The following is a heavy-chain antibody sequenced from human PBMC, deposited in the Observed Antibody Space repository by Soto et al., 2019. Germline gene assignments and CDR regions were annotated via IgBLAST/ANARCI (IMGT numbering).Heavy chain of an antibody. J-gene: IGHJ4*02. Sequence: EVQLLDSGGGLVQPGGSLRLSCAASGFTFSNYAMNWVRQAPGKGLEWVSAISASGTGTDYADSVKGRFTISRDNSKNTAYLPTNSLRAEATAVYYCGKVPLRTYYVDYWGQGTLVTVSS. V-gene: IGHV3-23*01. CDR1: GFTFSNYA. D-gene: IGHD3-10*01. CDR2: ISASGTGT. CDR3: GKVPLRTYYVDY.